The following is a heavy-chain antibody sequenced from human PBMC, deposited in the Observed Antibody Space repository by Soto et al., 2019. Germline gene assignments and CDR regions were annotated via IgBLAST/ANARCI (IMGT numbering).Heavy chain of an antibody. D-gene: IGHD2-2*02. V-gene: IGHV4-61*08. CDR3: ARVASSVVPAAIRRRWFDP. CDR2: ISYGGST. Sequence: PSETLSLTCTVSGGSISSGDYYWNWIRQPPGKGLEWIGYISYGGSTNYNPSLKSRVTISVDTSKNQFSLKLSSVTAADTAVYYCARVASSVVPAAIRRRWFDPWGQGTLVTVSS. J-gene: IGHJ5*02. CDR1: GGSISSGDYY.